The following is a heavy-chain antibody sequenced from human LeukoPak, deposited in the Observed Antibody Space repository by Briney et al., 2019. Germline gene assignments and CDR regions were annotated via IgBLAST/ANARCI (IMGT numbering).Heavy chain of an antibody. J-gene: IGHJ5*02. CDR1: GGTFSSYT. D-gene: IGHD6-19*01. V-gene: IGHV1-69*16. CDR3: ARISRIAVAGHGTWFDP. Sequence: GSSVKVSCKASGGTFSSYTISWVRQAPGQGLEWMGRIIPILGTANYAQKFQGRVTITTDESTSTAYMELSSLRSEDTAVYYCARISRIAVAGHGTWFDPWGQGTLVTVSS. CDR2: IIPILGTA.